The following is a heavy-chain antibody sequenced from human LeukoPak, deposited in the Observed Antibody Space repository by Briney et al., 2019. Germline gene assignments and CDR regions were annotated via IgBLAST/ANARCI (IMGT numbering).Heavy chain of an antibody. J-gene: IGHJ5*02. Sequence: PGGSLRLSCAASGFPFSDHYMSWIRQAPGKGLEWLSYIHSGSNTISYADSVKGRFTISRDNAENSLYLQMNSLRAEDTAVYYCARGVNTAMTPLRFDPWGQGTLVTVSS. V-gene: IGHV3-11*04. D-gene: IGHD5-18*01. CDR1: GFPFSDHY. CDR2: IHSGSNTI. CDR3: ARGVNTAMTPLRFDP.